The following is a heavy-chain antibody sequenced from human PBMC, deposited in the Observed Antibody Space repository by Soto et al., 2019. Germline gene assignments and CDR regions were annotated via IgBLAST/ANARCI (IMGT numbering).Heavy chain of an antibody. CDR1: GYTFTSYD. J-gene: IGHJ4*02. Sequence: ASVKVSCKASGYTFTSYDINWVRQATGQGLEWMGWMNPNSGNTGYAQKFQGRVTMTRNTSISTAYMELSSLRSEDTAVYYCARDFNGDYYFDYWGQGTLVTVSS. D-gene: IGHD4-17*01. CDR3: ARDFNGDYYFDY. CDR2: MNPNSGNT. V-gene: IGHV1-8*01.